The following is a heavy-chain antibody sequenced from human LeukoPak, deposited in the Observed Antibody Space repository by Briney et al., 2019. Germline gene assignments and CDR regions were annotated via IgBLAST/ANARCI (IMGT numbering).Heavy chain of an antibody. J-gene: IGHJ4*02. CDR3: ARDVHSGHG. CDR2: ISNSGANI. CDR1: GFTFRNYE. D-gene: IGHD6-25*01. Sequence: GGSLRLSCAASGFTFRNYEMIWVRQAPGKGLEWVSYISNSGANIFYADSVKGRFTVSRDNAENSLFLQMNSLRPEDTAVYYCARDVHSGHGWGQGTLVTVSS. V-gene: IGHV3-48*03.